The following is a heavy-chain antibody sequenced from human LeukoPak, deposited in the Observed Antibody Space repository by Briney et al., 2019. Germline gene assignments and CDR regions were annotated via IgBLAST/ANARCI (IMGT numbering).Heavy chain of an antibody. Sequence: ASVKVSRKASGYTFTSYDINWVRQATGQGLEWMGWMNPNSGNTGYAQKFQGRVTMTRNTSISTAYMELSSLRSEDTAVYYCATIKAVAGTSYYYGMDVWGQGTTVTVSS. J-gene: IGHJ6*02. CDR3: ATIKAVAGTSYYYGMDV. CDR2: MNPNSGNT. V-gene: IGHV1-8*01. D-gene: IGHD6-19*01. CDR1: GYTFTSYD.